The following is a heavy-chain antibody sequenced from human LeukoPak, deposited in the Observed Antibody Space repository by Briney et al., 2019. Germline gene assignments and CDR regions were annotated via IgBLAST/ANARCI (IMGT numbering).Heavy chain of an antibody. D-gene: IGHD2-2*01. V-gene: IGHV1-69*04. CDR1: GGTFSSYA. Sequence: SVKVSCKASGGTFSSYAISWVRQAPGQGLEWMGRIIPILGIANYAQKFQGRVTITADKSTSTAYMELSSLRSDDTAVYYCARRPINCIITNCYVDNWGQGTLVTVSS. CDR2: IIPILGIA. CDR3: ARRPINCIITNCYVDN. J-gene: IGHJ4*02.